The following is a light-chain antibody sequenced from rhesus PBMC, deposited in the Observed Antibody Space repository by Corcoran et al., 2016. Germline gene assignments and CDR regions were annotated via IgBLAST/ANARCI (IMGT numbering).Light chain of an antibody. CDR3: LQYSSSPFT. V-gene: IGKV1-22*01. J-gene: IGKJ3*01. Sequence: DIQMTQSPSSLSASVGDKVTITCRASQGISSWLAWYQQKPGKAPKLLIYKASSVQSGVPSRFSGSGSGTDFTLTISSLQPEDFATYYGLQYSSSPFTFGPGTKLDIK. CDR1: QGISSW. CDR2: KAS.